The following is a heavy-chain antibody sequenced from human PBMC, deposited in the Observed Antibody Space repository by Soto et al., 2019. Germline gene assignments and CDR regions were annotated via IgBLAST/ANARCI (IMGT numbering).Heavy chain of an antibody. CDR3: AREGGTGTRWGDWFDP. CDR1: GYTFTGYY. V-gene: IGHV1-2*02. Sequence: QVQLVQSGAEVKKPGASVKVSCKASGYTFTGYYMHWVRQAPGQGLEWMGWINPNSGGTNYAQKFQGRVTMTRDTPISTAYMELSRLRSDDTAVYYCAREGGTGTRWGDWFDPWGQGTLVTVSS. J-gene: IGHJ5*02. CDR2: INPNSGGT. D-gene: IGHD1-7*01.